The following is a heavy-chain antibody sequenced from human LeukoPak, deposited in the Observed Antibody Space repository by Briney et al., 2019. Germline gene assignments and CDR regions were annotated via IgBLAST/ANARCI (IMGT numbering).Heavy chain of an antibody. J-gene: IGHJ5*02. V-gene: IGHV3-23*01. CDR1: GFTFSSYA. D-gene: IGHD1-26*01. Sequence: GASLRLSCAASGFTFSSYAMSWVRQAPGKGLEWVSVISGSGGSTYYADSVKGRFTISRDNSKNTLYLQMNGLRAEDTAVYYCAKDVGHNWFDPWGQGTLVTVSS. CDR2: ISGSGGST. CDR3: AKDVGHNWFDP.